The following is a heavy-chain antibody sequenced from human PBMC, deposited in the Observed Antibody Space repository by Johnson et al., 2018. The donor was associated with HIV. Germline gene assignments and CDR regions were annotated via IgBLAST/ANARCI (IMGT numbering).Heavy chain of an antibody. D-gene: IGHD1-26*01. CDR2: ISCSGGST. Sequence: VQLVESGGGLVQPGGSLRLSCAASGFTFSSYAMSWVRQAPGKGLEWVSAISCSGGSTYYADSVKGRFTISRDNAKNSLYLQMNSLRAEDTALYYCARESSLGGDAFDIWGQGTMVTVSS. CDR3: ARESSLGGDAFDI. CDR1: GFTFSSYA. V-gene: IGHV3-23*04. J-gene: IGHJ3*02.